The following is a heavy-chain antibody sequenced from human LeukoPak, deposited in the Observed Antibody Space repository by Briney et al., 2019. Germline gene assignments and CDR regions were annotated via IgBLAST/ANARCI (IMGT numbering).Heavy chain of an antibody. Sequence: GSLRLSCAASGFTFSSHSMNWVRQAPGKGLEWVSFISSISSYIYYSDSVRGRFTISRDNAKNSLYLQMNSLRAEDTAVYYCARMASTSDFDYWGQGTLVTVSS. D-gene: IGHD2-2*01. CDR2: ISSISSYI. J-gene: IGHJ4*02. V-gene: IGHV3-21*01. CDR3: ARMASTSDFDY. CDR1: GFTFSSHS.